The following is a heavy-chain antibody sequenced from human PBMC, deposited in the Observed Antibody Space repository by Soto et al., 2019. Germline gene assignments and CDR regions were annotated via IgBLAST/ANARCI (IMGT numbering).Heavy chain of an antibody. CDR3: ARGQRFSDWFDP. Sequence: PSETLALTRAVSGGSISSYYWTWIRQPAGKGLEWIGRVYSSGGTHYNPSLKSRVTISLDTSKNQFSLRLLSVTDADTAVYYCARGQRFSDWFDPWGQGTLVTVPS. V-gene: IGHV4-4*07. J-gene: IGHJ5*02. CDR2: VYSSGGT. D-gene: IGHD3-3*01. CDR1: GGSISSYY.